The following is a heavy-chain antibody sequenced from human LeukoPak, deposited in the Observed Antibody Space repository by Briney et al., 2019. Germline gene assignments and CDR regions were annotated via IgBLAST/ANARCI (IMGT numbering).Heavy chain of an antibody. CDR1: GLNFRSFW. CDR3: ARGFYFSMTELYYLDL. CDR2: IKQDETEK. Sequence: GGSLRLSCAVSGLNFRSFWMSWVRQAPGKGLEWVANIKQDETEKFYVDSVKGRFTISGDNAKNSLYMQMNSLRGEDSAVYYCARGFYFSMTELYYLDLWGRGTLVTVSS. J-gene: IGHJ2*01. D-gene: IGHD2-8*01. V-gene: IGHV3-7*04.